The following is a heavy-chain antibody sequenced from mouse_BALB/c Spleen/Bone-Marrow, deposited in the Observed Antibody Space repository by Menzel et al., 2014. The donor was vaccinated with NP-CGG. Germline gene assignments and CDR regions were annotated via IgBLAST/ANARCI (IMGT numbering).Heavy chain of an antibody. CDR3: ARGGNWDDFDV. D-gene: IGHD4-1*01. Sequence: DVKLVESGGGLVQPGGSRKLSRAASGFTFSSFGMHWVRQAPEKGLEWVAYISSGSTVIFYADTVKGRFTISRDNPKNALFLQMTSLRSEDTAMYYCARGGNWDDFDVWGAGTTVTVSS. V-gene: IGHV5-17*02. CDR2: ISSGSTVI. CDR1: GFTFSSFG. J-gene: IGHJ1*01.